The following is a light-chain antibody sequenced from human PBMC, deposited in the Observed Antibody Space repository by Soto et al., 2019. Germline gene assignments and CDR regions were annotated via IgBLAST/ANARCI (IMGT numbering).Light chain of an antibody. CDR2: RNS. J-gene: IGLJ2*01. Sequence: QTVVTQPPSASGTPGQRVTISCSGSSPNIGSNYVYWYQQLPGTVPQLLIYRNSERPSGVPDRFSGSKSGTSASLAISGLRSEDEADYYCAAWDDSLSGVVFGGGTKLTVL. V-gene: IGLV1-47*01. CDR3: AAWDDSLSGVV. CDR1: SPNIGSNY.